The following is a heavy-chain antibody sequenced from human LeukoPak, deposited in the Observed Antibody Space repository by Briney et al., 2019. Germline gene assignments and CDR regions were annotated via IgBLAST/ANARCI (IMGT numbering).Heavy chain of an antibody. CDR3: AKGSPYSGSYYGFDY. D-gene: IGHD1-26*01. CDR2: ISGSGGST. CDR1: GFTFSSYA. Sequence: GGSLRLSCAASGFTFSSYAMSWVRQAPGKGLEGVSAISGSGGSTYYADSVKGRFTISRDNSKNTLYLQMNSLRAEDTAVYYCAKGSPYSGSYYGFDYWGLGTLVTVSS. V-gene: IGHV3-23*01. J-gene: IGHJ4*02.